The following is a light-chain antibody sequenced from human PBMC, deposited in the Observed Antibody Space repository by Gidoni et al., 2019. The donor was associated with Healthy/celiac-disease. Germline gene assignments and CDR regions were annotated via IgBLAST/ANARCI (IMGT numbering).Light chain of an antibody. CDR2: GAS. CDR1: QSVSSN. V-gene: IGKV3-15*01. CDR3: QQGWT. J-gene: IGKJ1*01. Sequence: EIVITQSPASLSVSPGERATLSCKASQSVSSNLASYPQKPGQAPRLLIYGASTRPTGIPARFSGSGSGTEFTLTISSLQSADFAVYYCQQGWTFGQGTKVEIK.